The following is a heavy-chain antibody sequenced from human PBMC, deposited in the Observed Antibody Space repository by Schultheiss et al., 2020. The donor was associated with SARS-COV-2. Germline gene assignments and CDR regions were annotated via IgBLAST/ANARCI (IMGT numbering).Heavy chain of an antibody. J-gene: IGHJ3*02. Sequence: ASVKVSCKASGYTFTSYGISWVRQAPGQGLEWMGWISAYNGNTNYAQKLQGRVTMTTDTSTSTAYMELRSLRSDDTAVYYCARDPHKDYGDYGASGAFDIWGQGTMVIVSS. CDR1: GYTFTSYG. D-gene: IGHD4-17*01. CDR3: ARDPHKDYGDYGASGAFDI. CDR2: ISAYNGNT. V-gene: IGHV1-18*04.